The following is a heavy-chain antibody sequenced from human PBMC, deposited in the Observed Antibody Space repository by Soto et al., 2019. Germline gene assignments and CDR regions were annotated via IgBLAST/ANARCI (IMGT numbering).Heavy chain of an antibody. CDR2: ISGSGGST. D-gene: IGHD2-15*01. V-gene: IGHV3-23*01. J-gene: IGHJ4*02. CDR3: AKDLCSGGSCYDGLDYFDY. Sequence: GGSLRLSCAASGFTFSSYAMSWVRQAPGKGLEWVSAISGSGGSTYYADSVKGRFTISRDNSKNTLYLQMNSLRAEDTAVYYCAKDLCSGGSCYDGLDYFDYWGQGTLVTVSS. CDR1: GFTFSSYA.